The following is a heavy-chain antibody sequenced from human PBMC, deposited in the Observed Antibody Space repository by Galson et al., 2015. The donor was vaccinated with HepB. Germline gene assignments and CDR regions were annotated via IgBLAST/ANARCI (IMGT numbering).Heavy chain of an antibody. J-gene: IGHJ5*02. V-gene: IGHV1-18*01. D-gene: IGHD6-19*01. CDR1: GYTFTSYG. CDR3: ARGIAVAGTFGWFDP. CDR2: ISAYNGNT. Sequence: SVKVSCKASGYTFTSYGISWVRQAPGQGLEWMGWISAYNGNTKYAQKLQGRVTMTTDTSTSTAYMELRSLRSDDTAVYYCARGIAVAGTFGWFDPWGQGTLVTVSS.